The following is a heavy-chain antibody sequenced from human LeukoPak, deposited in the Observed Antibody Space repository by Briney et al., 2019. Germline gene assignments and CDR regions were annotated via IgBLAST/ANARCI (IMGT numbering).Heavy chain of an antibody. V-gene: IGHV4-61*05. CDR1: GGSISSSSYY. D-gene: IGHD3-10*01. CDR2: IYYNGDT. J-gene: IGHJ5*02. Sequence: SETLSLTCTVSGGSISSSSYYWGWIRQTPGKGLEWIGYIYYNGDTHYNPSLNSRLSMSVDTPKKQFSLNLRSVTAADTAVYYCVRGPYGSSISNWFDPWGQGLLVTVSS. CDR3: VRGPYGSSISNWFDP.